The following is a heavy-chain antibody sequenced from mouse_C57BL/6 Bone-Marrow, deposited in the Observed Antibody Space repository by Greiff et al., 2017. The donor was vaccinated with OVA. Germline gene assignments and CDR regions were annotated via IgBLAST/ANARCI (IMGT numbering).Heavy chain of an antibody. CDR3: ARGGTYYSNPYYFDY. CDR2: IYPRSGNT. Sequence: QVQLQQSGAELARPGASVKLSCKASGYTFTSYGISWVKQRTGQGLEWIGEIYPRSGNTYYNEKFKGKATLTADKSSSTAYMELRSLTSEDSSVYFCARGGTYYSNPYYFDYWGQGTTLTVSS. CDR1: GYTFTSYG. D-gene: IGHD2-5*01. J-gene: IGHJ2*01. V-gene: IGHV1-81*01.